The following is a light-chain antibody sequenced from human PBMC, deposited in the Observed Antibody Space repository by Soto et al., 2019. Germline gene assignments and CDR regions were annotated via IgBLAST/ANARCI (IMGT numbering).Light chain of an antibody. CDR1: QSVSSSY. J-gene: IGKJ1*01. CDR2: DAS. Sequence: IVLTQSPGTLSLSPGERATLSCRASQSVSSSYLAWYQQKPGQAPRLLIYDASSRATGIPDRFSGSGSGTDFTLTISRLEPEDFAVYYCQQYRSSPVTFGQGTKVDIK. V-gene: IGKV3-20*01. CDR3: QQYRSSPVT.